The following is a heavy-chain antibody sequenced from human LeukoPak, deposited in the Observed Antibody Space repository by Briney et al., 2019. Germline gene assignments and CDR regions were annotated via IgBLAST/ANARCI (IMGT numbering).Heavy chain of an antibody. CDR2: ISRGGSTI. J-gene: IGHJ4*02. CDR3: ARVVYSSGWSYFDY. CDR1: GFTFSSYD. D-gene: IGHD6-19*01. Sequence: GGSLRLSCVASGFTFSSYDMNWVRQAPGKGLEWVSYISRGGSTIYYADSVKGRFTISRDNAKNSLYLLMNSLRAEDTAVYFCARVVYSSGWSYFDYWGQGTLVTVSS. V-gene: IGHV3-48*03.